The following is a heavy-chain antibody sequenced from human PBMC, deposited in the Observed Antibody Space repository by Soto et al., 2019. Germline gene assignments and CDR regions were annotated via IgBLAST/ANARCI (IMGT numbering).Heavy chain of an antibody. D-gene: IGHD3-10*01. CDR2: VYYLGST. J-gene: IGHJ4*02. V-gene: IGHV4-59*01. CDR1: GGSMSEYF. CDR3: ARDGYDGSGSPYPAY. Sequence: PSETLSLTCTVSGGSMSEYFWSWIRQSPGKGLEWIGYVYYLGSTDYNPSLKSRVTISVDTSKRQFSLKLSSVTVVDTAVYYCARDGYDGSGSPYPAYWGPGAQVTVSS.